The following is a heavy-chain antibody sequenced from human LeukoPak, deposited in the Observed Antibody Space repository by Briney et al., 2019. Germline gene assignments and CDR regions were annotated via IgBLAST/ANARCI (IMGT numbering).Heavy chain of an antibody. Sequence: GESLKISCKGSGYNFSNYWIGWVRQMPGKGLEWMGIIYPGDSDTRYSPSFQGQVTISADKSISTAYLQWSSLKASDTAMYYCARHFAIAAAPHPDYWGQGTLVTVSS. CDR3: ARHFAIAAAPHPDY. D-gene: IGHD6-13*01. V-gene: IGHV5-51*01. J-gene: IGHJ4*02. CDR2: IYPGDSDT. CDR1: GYNFSNYW.